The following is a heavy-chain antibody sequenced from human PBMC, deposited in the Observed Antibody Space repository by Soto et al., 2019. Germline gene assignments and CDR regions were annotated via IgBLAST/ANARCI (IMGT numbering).Heavy chain of an antibody. D-gene: IGHD6-19*01. V-gene: IGHV1-69*06. CDR1: GGSFSSYA. CDR2: IIPIFGAP. CDR3: ARAGPVSGNHAFDI. J-gene: IGHJ3*02. Sequence: QVQLVKSGAEVKKPGSSVKVSCKASGGSFSSYAISWVRQAPVQGLEWMGGIIPIFGAPTYAQKFQGRVTIIADKSTSTAYMELSSLRSEDTALYYCARAGPVSGNHAFDIWGQGTLVTVSS.